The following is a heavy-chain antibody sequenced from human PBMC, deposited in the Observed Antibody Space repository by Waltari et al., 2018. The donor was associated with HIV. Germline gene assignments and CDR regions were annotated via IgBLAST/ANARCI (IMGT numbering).Heavy chain of an antibody. CDR3: ARHALRVGAAYWNFDL. V-gene: IGHV4-39*01. J-gene: IGHJ2*01. CDR2: IYYTGRA. D-gene: IGHD1-26*01. Sequence: QLQLQESGPGLVKTSETLSLTCTVSGGPVSSSSYFWGWIRQPPGKGLGWIGRIYYTGRAYYNPSLKSRVTISVDTSKNQFSLKVTSVTAADTAVYYCARHALRVGAAYWNFDLWGRGTLVTVSS. CDR1: GGPVSSSSYF.